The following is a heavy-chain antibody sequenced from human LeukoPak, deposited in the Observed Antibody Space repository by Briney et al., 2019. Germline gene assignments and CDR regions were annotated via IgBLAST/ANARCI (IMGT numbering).Heavy chain of an antibody. CDR3: ARYCSGGSCYWGYYYGMDV. CDR2: ISGSGGST. J-gene: IGHJ6*02. V-gene: IGHV3-23*01. D-gene: IGHD2-15*01. Sequence: GGSLRLSCAASGFTFSSYAMSWVRQAPGKGLEWVSAISGSGGSTYYADSVKGRFTISRDNSKNTLYLQMKSLRAEDTAVYYCARYCSGGSCYWGYYYGMDVWGQGTTVTVSS. CDR1: GFTFSSYA.